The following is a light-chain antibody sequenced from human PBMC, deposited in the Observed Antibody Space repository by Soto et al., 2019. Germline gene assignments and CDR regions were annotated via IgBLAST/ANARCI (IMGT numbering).Light chain of an antibody. J-gene: IGLJ1*01. Sequence: QSVLAQPPSASGSPGQSVTISCTGTRXDVGGYNYVSWFQHHPGKAPKLMIYEVYKRPSGVPARFSGSKSGNTASLTISGLLAEDEADYYCSSYTSSSTYVFGTGTKVTVL. CDR1: RXDVGGYNY. V-gene: IGLV2-8*01. CDR3: SSYTSSSTYV. CDR2: EVY.